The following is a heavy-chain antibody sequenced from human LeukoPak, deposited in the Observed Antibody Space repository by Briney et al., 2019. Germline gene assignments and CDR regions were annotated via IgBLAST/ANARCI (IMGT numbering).Heavy chain of an antibody. CDR1: GGSFSGYY. CDR3: ASRVKDDSSGYLYFD. J-gene: IGHJ4*02. D-gene: IGHD3-22*01. V-gene: IGHV4-34*01. Sequence: SETLSLTCAVYGGSFSGYYWSWIRQPLGKGLEWIGEINHSGSTNYNPSLKSRVTISVDTSKNQFSLKLSSVTAADTAVYYCASRVKDDSSGYLYFDWGQGTLVTVSS. CDR2: INHSGST.